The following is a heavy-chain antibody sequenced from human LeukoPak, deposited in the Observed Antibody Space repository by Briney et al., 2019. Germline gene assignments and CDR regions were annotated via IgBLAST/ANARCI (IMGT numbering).Heavy chain of an antibody. J-gene: IGHJ6*03. CDR1: GGTFSSYA. V-gene: IGHV1-69*05. CDR3: ARAVALSYYYYYYMDV. CDR2: IIPIFGTA. D-gene: IGHD4-23*01. Sequence: SVKVSCKASGGTFSSYAISWVRQAPGQGLEWMGGIIPIFGTANYAQKFQGRVMITTDESTSTAYMELSSLRSEDTAVYYCARAVALSYYYYYYMDVWGKGTTVTVSS.